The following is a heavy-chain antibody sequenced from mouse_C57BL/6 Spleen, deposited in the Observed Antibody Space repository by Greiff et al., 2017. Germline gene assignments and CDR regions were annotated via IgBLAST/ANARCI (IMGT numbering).Heavy chain of an antibody. Sequence: VQLQQPGAELVKPGASVKLSCKASGYTFTSYWMHWVKQRPGQGLEWIGMIHPNSGSTNYNEKFKSKATLTVDKSSSTAYMQLSSLTYEDSAVYYCARVGPWFAYWGQGTLVTVSA. CDR3: ARVGPWFAY. CDR1: GYTFTSYW. J-gene: IGHJ3*01. V-gene: IGHV1-64*01. CDR2: IHPNSGST.